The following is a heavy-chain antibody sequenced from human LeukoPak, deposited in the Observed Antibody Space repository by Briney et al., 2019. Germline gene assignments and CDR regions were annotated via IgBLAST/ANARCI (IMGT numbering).Heavy chain of an antibody. CDR1: GFTFSSYA. V-gene: IGHV3-30*04. D-gene: IGHD6-13*01. J-gene: IGHJ3*02. CDR2: ISYDGSNK. Sequence: SCKASGFTFSSYAMHWVRQAPGKGLEWVAVISYDGSNKYYADSVKGRFTISRDNSKNTLYLQMNSLRAEDTAVYYCARSPYSSSWYGAFDIWGQGTMVTVSS. CDR3: ARSPYSSSWYGAFDI.